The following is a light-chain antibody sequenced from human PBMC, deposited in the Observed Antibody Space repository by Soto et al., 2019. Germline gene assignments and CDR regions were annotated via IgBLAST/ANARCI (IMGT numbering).Light chain of an antibody. CDR3: QQYGSSAWT. CDR1: QSVSSSY. Sequence: EIVLTQSPGTLSLSPGERATLSCRASQSVSSSYLAWYQQKPGQAPRLLIYGASSRATGIPDRFSGSWSGTDFTLTISRLEPEDFAVYYCQQYGSSAWTFGQGTKVEIK. V-gene: IGKV3-20*01. J-gene: IGKJ1*01. CDR2: GAS.